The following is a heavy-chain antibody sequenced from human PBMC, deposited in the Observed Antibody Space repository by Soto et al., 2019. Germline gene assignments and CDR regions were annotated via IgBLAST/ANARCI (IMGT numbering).Heavy chain of an antibody. CDR3: ARGRARVPTVTGLILQFSYFDP. D-gene: IGHD3-10*01. J-gene: IGHJ5*02. Sequence: PSETLSLSCTVSGDSIRAHYWSWIRQAAGKGLEWIGRLHSSGSTDYNPSLKSRVTMSPDTSRNQFSLKLASLTAADTAVYYCARGRARVPTVTGLILQFSYFDPWGQGTLVTVS. CDR2: LHSSGST. V-gene: IGHV4-4*07. CDR1: GDSIRAHY.